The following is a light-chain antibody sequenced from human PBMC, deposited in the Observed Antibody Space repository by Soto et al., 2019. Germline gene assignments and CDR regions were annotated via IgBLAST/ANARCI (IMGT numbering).Light chain of an antibody. CDR3: QHYDSARWT. J-gene: IGKJ1*01. Sequence: EVVLTQSPGTLPLSPGERATLSCRASQSISSTYLTWYHQKPGQAPRLLIYDASRRATGIPDRFSGSGSGTDFSLTISRLEPEDFAVYYCQHYDSARWTFGLGTKVDI. CDR1: QSISSTY. V-gene: IGKV3-20*01. CDR2: DAS.